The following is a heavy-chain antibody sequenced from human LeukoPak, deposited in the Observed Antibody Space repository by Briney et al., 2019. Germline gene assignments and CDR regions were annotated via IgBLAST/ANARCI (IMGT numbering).Heavy chain of an antibody. CDR1: GYSFSTYW. CDR3: ARRVNSGYYFDY. CDR2: IYPGDSDT. Sequence: GESLKISCKGSGYSFSTYWIGWVRQMPGQGLELMGIIYPGDSDTTYSPSFQGQVTISVDKSVSTAYLQWSTLKASDTAMYYCARRVNSGYYFDYWAQGTLVTVSS. V-gene: IGHV5-51*01. J-gene: IGHJ4*02. D-gene: IGHD3-22*01.